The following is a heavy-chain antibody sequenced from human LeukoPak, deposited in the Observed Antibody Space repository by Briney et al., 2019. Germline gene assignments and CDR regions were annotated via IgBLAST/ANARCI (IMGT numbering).Heavy chain of an antibody. D-gene: IGHD5-18*01. V-gene: IGHV3-7*01. J-gene: IGHJ4*02. CDR2: IKEAGSGK. CDR3: ARQRGFNYGPLDY. CDR1: GFTFSSYC. Sequence: PGGSLRLSCAASGFTFSSYCMSWVRQAPGKGLEWVANIKEAGSGKYYADSVKGRFTISRDNAKDSLYLQLNSLRAEDTAVYYCARQRGFNYGPLDYWGQGALVTVSS.